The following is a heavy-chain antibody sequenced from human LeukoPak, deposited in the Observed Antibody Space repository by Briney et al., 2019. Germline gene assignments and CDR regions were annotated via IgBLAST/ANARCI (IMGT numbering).Heavy chain of an antibody. CDR2: INPNSGGT. V-gene: IGHV1-2*02. CDR3: ATVDYDSSGYYSFDY. CDR1: GFTLTGYY. Sequence: ASVKVSCNASGFTLTGYYIHWVRQAPGQGLEWMGWINPNSGGTNYAQKFQGRVTMTRDTSISTAYMELSRLRSDDTAVYYCATVDYDSSGYYSFDYWGQGTLVTVSS. J-gene: IGHJ4*02. D-gene: IGHD3-22*01.